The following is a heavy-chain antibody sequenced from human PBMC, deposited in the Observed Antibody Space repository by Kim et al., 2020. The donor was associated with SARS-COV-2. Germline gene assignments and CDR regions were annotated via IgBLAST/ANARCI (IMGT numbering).Heavy chain of an antibody. CDR1: GFTFSSYW. CDR2: IIQDGSVK. CDR3: AKDSYSRADY. V-gene: IGHV3-7*03. D-gene: IGHD3-22*01. J-gene: IGHJ4*02. Sequence: GGSLRLSCEASGFTFSSYWMSWVRQAPGKGLEWVANIIQDGSVKNYVGSVKGRFTISRDNAINSLYLQMNSLRAEDTAVYYCAKDSYSRADYWGQGTLVTVSS.